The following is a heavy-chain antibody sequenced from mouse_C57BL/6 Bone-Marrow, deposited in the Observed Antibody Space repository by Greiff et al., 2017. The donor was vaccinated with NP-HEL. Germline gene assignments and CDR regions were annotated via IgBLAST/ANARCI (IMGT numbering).Heavy chain of an antibody. CDR2: IYPRSGNT. Sequence: QVQLQQSGAELARPGASVKLSCKASGYTFTSYGISWVKQRPGQGLEWIGEIYPRSGNTYYNEKFKGKATLTADKSSSTAYMELRSLTSEDSAVYFCARQHFSWFAYWGRGTLVTVSA. CDR1: GYTFTSYG. CDR3: ARQHFSWFAY. J-gene: IGHJ3*01. V-gene: IGHV1-81*01.